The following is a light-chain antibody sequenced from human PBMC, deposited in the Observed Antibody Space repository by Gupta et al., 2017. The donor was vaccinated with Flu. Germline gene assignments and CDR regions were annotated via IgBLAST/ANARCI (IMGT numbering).Light chain of an antibody. J-gene: IGKJ5*01. CDR2: AAS. CDR1: QGISSY. CDR3: QQLNSYPIT. V-gene: IGKV1-9*01. Sequence: PSFLSASVGDRVTITCRASQGISSYLAWYQQKPGKAPKLLIYAASTLQSGVASRFSGSGSGTEFTLTISSLQSEDFASYYCQQLNSYPITFGQGTLLEIK.